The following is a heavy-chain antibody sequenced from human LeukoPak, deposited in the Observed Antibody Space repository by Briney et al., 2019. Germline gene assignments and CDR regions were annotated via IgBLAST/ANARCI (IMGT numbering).Heavy chain of an antibody. CDR1: GYTFTGYY. V-gene: IGHV1-2*06. D-gene: IGHD3-22*01. CDR3: ARGYYDSSGYYY. CDR2: INPNSGGT. Sequence: ASVKVSCKASGYTFTGYYMHWVRQAPGQGLELMGRINPNSGGTNYAQKFQGRVTMTRDTSISTAYMELSRLRSDDTAVYYCARGYYDSSGYYYWGQGTLVTVSS. J-gene: IGHJ4*02.